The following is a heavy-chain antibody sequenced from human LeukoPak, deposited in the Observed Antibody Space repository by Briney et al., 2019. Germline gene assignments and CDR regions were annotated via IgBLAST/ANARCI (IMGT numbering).Heavy chain of an antibody. CDR1: GYTFTGYY. CDR2: INPNSGGT. CDR3: ARGGIFGVVIIKSSDY. J-gene: IGHJ4*02. D-gene: IGHD3-3*01. V-gene: IGHV1-2*02. Sequence: ASVRVSCTASGYTFTGYYMHWVRQAPGQGLEWMGWINPNSGGTNYAQKFQGRVTMTRDTSISTAYMELSRLRSDDTAVYYCARGGIFGVVIIKSSDYWGQGTLVTVSS.